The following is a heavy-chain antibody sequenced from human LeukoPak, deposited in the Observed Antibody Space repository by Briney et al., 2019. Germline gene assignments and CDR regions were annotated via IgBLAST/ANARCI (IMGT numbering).Heavy chain of an antibody. Sequence: PGGSLRLSCAASGFSFSTYSMNWVRQAPGKGLEWVSYISSTSSSIYYADSVKGRFTISRDNAKNSLSLQMNSLRAEDTAVYYCARLPGKRSPEFESWGQGTLVTVSS. V-gene: IGHV3-48*04. J-gene: IGHJ4*02. CDR1: GFSFSTYS. CDR3: ARLPGKRSPEFES. CDR2: ISSTSSSI.